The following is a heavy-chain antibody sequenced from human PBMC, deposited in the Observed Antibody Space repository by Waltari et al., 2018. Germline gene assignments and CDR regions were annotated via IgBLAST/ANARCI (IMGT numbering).Heavy chain of an antibody. J-gene: IGHJ5*02. V-gene: IGHV1-69*12. Sequence: QVQLVQSGAEVKKPGSSVKVSCKASGGTFSSYAISWVRQAPGQGLEWMGGIIPIFGTANDAQKFQGRVTITADESTSTAYMELSSLRSEDTAVYYCARDTLIFEYCSGGSCWGAFDPWGQGTLVTVSS. CDR2: IIPIFGTA. CDR3: ARDTLIFEYCSGGSCWGAFDP. CDR1: GGTFSSYA. D-gene: IGHD2-15*01.